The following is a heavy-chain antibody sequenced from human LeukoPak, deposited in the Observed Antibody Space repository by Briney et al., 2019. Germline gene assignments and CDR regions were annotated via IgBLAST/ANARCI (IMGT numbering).Heavy chain of an antibody. Sequence: GGFLRLSCAASGFTFSSYGMHWVRQAPGKGLEWVAVISYDGSNKYYADSVKGRFTISRDNSKNTLYLQMNSLRAEDTAVYYCARAAPYSSILGYWGQGTLVTVSS. J-gene: IGHJ4*02. D-gene: IGHD6-13*01. V-gene: IGHV3-30*03. CDR3: ARAAPYSSILGY. CDR2: ISYDGSNK. CDR1: GFTFSSYG.